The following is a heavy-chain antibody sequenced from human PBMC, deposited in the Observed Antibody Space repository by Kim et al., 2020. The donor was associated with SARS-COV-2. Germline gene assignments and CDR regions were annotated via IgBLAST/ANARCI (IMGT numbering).Heavy chain of an antibody. CDR3: AKAYNYYDSLDY. V-gene: IGHV3-30*18. Sequence: GGSLRLSCAASGFTFSSYGMHWVRQAPGKGLEWVAVISYDGSNKYYADSVKGRFTISRDNSKNTLYLQMNSLRAEDTAVYYCAKAYNYYDSLDYWGQGTLVTVSS. CDR1: GFTFSSYG. D-gene: IGHD3-22*01. CDR2: ISYDGSNK. J-gene: IGHJ4*02.